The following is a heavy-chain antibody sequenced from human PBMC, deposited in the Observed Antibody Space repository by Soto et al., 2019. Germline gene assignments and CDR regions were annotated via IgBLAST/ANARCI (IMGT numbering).Heavy chain of an antibody. D-gene: IGHD5-12*01. V-gene: IGHV4-4*07. J-gene: IGHJ5*02. CDR1: GGCISSYY. CDR3: ARGLYSGYEEFWFDP. CDR2: IYTSGST. Sequence: QVQLQESGPGLVKPSETLSLTCTVSGGCISSYYWSWIRQPAGKGLEWIGRIYTSGSTNYNPSLKSRVTMSVDTSKNQFSLKLSSVTAADTAVYYCARGLYSGYEEFWFDPWGQGTLVTVSS.